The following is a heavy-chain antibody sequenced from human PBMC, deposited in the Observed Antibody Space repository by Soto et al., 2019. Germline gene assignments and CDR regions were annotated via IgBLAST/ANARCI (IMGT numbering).Heavy chain of an antibody. V-gene: IGHV3-48*03. D-gene: IGHD5-12*01. Sequence: GGSRRLSCAASGFTFSSYEMNWVRQAPGKGLEWVSYISSSGSTIYYADSVKGRFTISRDNDKNSLYLQMNSLRAEDTAVYYCERVSGYQAFHIWGQGTLVTVSS. CDR1: GFTFSSYE. CDR2: ISSSGSTI. J-gene: IGHJ3*02. CDR3: ERVSGYQAFHI.